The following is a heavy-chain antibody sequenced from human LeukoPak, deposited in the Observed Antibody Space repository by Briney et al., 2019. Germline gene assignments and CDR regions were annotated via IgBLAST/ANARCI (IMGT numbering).Heavy chain of an antibody. CDR1: GGSISSSSYY. CDR2: IYYSGST. V-gene: IGHV4-39*07. J-gene: IGHJ4*02. Sequence: SETLSLTCTVSGGSISSSSYYWGWIRQPPGKGLEWIGSIYYSGSTYYNPSLKSRVTISVDTSRNQFSLKLSSVTAADTAVYYCARGLWFGDENPPYFDYWGQGILVTVSS. D-gene: IGHD3-10*01. CDR3: ARGLWFGDENPPYFDY.